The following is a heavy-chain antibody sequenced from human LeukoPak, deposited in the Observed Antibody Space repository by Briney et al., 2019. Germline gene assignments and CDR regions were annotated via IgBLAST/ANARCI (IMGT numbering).Heavy chain of an antibody. Sequence: GGSLRLSCAASGFTFSNTWMSWVRQAPGKGLEWVGRIKSKTDGGTTDYAAPVKGRFTISRDDSKNTLYLQMNSLKTEDTAVYYCARDLDWNDGVCDYWGQGTLVTVSS. V-gene: IGHV3-15*01. D-gene: IGHD1-1*01. CDR2: IKSKTDGGTT. CDR3: ARDLDWNDGVCDY. CDR1: GFTFSNTW. J-gene: IGHJ4*02.